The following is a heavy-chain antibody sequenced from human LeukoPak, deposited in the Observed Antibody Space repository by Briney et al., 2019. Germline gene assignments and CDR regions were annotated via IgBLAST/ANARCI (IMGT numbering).Heavy chain of an antibody. Sequence: PGGSLRLSCAASGFTVSGYGMHWVRQAPGKGLEWMPVISYDGSQIYYADSVKGRFTISRDSSKNTLYLQMNSLRTDDTAVYYCARDRSNSWTFDYWGQGTLVTVSS. CDR1: GFTVSGYG. J-gene: IGHJ4*02. V-gene: IGHV3-30*03. CDR2: ISYDGSQI. CDR3: ARDRSNSWTFDY. D-gene: IGHD6-13*01.